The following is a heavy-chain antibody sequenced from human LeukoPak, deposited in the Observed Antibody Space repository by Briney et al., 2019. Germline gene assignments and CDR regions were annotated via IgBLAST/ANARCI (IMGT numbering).Heavy chain of an antibody. Sequence: LGASLQISCKGSGYSFTSYWIGWVRQLPGKGLEWMGIIYPGDSDTRYSPSFQGQVTISADRSISTTYLQWSSLKASDTAMYYCARPLDAVAGTSSDYWGQGTLVTVSS. CDR3: ARPLDAVAGTSSDY. D-gene: IGHD6-19*01. CDR2: IYPGDSDT. J-gene: IGHJ4*02. V-gene: IGHV5-51*01. CDR1: GYSFTSYW.